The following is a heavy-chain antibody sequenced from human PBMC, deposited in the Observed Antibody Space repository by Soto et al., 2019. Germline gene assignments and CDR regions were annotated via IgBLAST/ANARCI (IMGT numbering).Heavy chain of an antibody. J-gene: IGHJ6*02. CDR1: GGSISSGDYS. V-gene: IGHV4-30-4*01. CDR2: IYYSGST. Sequence: SETLSLTCTVSGGSISSGDYSWTWNRQPPGKGLEWMGYIYYSGSTYYNPSLKSRLTISVDTSKNQFSLKLSSVTAADTAVYYCARGCSSSTCPRPYYGMDVWGQGTTVTVSS. D-gene: IGHD2-2*01. CDR3: ARGCSSSTCPRPYYGMDV.